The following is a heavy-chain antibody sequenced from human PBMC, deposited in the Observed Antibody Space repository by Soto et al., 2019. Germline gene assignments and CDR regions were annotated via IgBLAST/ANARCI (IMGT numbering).Heavy chain of an antibody. CDR3: AKFSSSSWYRAYFDY. J-gene: IGHJ4*02. CDR1: GFTFSSYA. Sequence: GGSLRLSCAASGFTFSSYAMSWVRQAPGKGLEWVSAISGSGGSTYYADSVKGRFTISRDNSKNTLYLQMNSLRAEDTAVYYCAKFSSSSWYRAYFDYWGQGTLVTVSS. D-gene: IGHD6-13*01. CDR2: ISGSGGST. V-gene: IGHV3-23*01.